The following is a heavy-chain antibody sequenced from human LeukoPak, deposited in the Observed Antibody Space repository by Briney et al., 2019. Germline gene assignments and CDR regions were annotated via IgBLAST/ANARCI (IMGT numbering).Heavy chain of an antibody. CDR2: IYHSGST. V-gene: IGHV4-38-2*01. D-gene: IGHD1-1*01. J-gene: IGHJ4*02. CDR3: AEVERRNY. Sequence: PSETLSLTCAGSGYSISSGYYRGWIRQPPGKGLEWIGSIYHSGSTYYNPSLTSRVTISVDTSKNQFSLKLRSVTAADTAVYYCAEVERRNYWGQGTLVTVSS. CDR1: GYSISSGYY.